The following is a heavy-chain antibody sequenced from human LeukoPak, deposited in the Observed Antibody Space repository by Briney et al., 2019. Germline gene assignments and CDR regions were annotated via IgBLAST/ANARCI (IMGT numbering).Heavy chain of an antibody. CDR1: GFTFSSYA. CDR2: ISGSGGST. CDR3: AKDRPKLRAVAGTSFFDY. D-gene: IGHD6-19*01. J-gene: IGHJ4*02. Sequence: GGSLRLSCAASGFTFSSYAMSWVRQAPGKGLEWVSAISGSGGSTYYADSVKGRFTISRDNSKNTLYLQMNSLRAEDTAVYYCAKDRPKLRAVAGTSFFDYWGQGTLVTVSS. V-gene: IGHV3-23*01.